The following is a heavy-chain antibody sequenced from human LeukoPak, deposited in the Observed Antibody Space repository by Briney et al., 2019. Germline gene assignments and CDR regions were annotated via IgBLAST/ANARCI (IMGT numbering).Heavy chain of an antibody. V-gene: IGHV3-23*01. Sequence: PGGSLRLSCAASGFTFSSYGMSWVRHAPAKGLEWVSAISGSGGGGSTNHADSVRGRFTISRDNSKNTLYLQMNSLGAEDTALYYCAKGRFSNFDHWGQGTLVTVSS. CDR2: ISGSGGGGST. CDR1: GFTFSSYG. D-gene: IGHD4-11*01. CDR3: AKGRFSNFDH. J-gene: IGHJ5*02.